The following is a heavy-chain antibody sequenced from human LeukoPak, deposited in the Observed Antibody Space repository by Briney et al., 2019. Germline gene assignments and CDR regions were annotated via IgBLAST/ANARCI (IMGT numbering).Heavy chain of an antibody. J-gene: IGHJ4*02. Sequence: SGTLSLTCGVSGGSISGTNWWSWVRQPPGQGLEWIGYIYYTGSTNSNPSLKSRVTISVDTSRNQFSLKLTSVTAADTAVYYCARGESGSYPRHFDYWGQGTLVTVSS. CDR1: GGSISGTNW. CDR3: ARGESGSYPRHFDY. V-gene: IGHV4-4*02. D-gene: IGHD1-26*01. CDR2: IYYTGST.